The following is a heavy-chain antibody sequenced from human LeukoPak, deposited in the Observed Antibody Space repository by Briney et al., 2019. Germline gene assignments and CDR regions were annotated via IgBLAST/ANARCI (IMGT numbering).Heavy chain of an antibody. D-gene: IGHD6-13*01. CDR1: GGTFSSYA. J-gene: IGHJ1*01. V-gene: IGHV1-69*05. Sequence: ASVKVSCKASGGTFSSYAISWVRQAPGQGLEWMGGIIPIFGTANYAQKFQGRVTITTDESTSTAYMELSSLRSEDTAVYYCAKEGAITGAGTCYFQYWGQGTLVTVSS. CDR2: IIPIFGTA. CDR3: AKEGAITGAGTCYFQY.